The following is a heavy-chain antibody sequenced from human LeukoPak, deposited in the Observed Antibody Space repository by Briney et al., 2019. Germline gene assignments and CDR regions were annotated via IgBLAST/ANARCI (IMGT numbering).Heavy chain of an antibody. CDR2: IKDDGSEK. CDR1: GFTFSGYW. Sequence: RGSLRLSCAASGFTFSGYWMSWVRQAPGKGLEWVASIKDDGSEKYYMDSVKGRLTISRDNAKNSMSLQMNSLRAEDTAVYYCAPLNWVYPDGFDIWGQGTMVTVSS. CDR3: APLNWVYPDGFDI. J-gene: IGHJ3*02. D-gene: IGHD6-13*01. V-gene: IGHV3-7*01.